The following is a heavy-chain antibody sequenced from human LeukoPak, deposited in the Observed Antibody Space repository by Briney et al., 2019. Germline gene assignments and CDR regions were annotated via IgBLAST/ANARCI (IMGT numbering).Heavy chain of an antibody. CDR2: ISGSGGST. Sequence: PGGSLRLSCAASGFTFSSYAMSWVRQAPGKGLEWVSAISGSGGSTYYADSVKGRFTISRDNSKNTLYLQMNSLRAEDTAVYYCARARGGQGAARPYNWFDPWGQGTLVTVSS. J-gene: IGHJ5*02. CDR1: GFTFSSYA. CDR3: ARARGGQGAARPYNWFDP. D-gene: IGHD6-6*01. V-gene: IGHV3-23*01.